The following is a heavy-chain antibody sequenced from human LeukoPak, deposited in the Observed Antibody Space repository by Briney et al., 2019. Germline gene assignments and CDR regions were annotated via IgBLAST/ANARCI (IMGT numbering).Heavy chain of an antibody. CDR2: IKEDRSEK. J-gene: IGHJ4*02. CDR3: ARVLVGALDY. V-gene: IGHV3-7*03. Sequence: GGSLRLSCAASGFTFRSYWMSWFRQAPGKGLEWVANIKEDRSEKSYVDSVKGRFTISRDNAKNLLYLQMNSLRAEETAVYYCARVLVGALDYWGQGTLVTVSS. D-gene: IGHD1-26*01. CDR1: GFTFRSYW.